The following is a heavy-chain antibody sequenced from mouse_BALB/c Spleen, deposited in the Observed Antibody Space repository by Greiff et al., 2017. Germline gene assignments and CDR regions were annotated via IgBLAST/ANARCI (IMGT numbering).Heavy chain of an antibody. D-gene: IGHD2-1*01. CDR3: ARDNGNYRSAMDY. CDR1: GFTFSSYG. V-gene: IGHV5-6-3*01. CDR2: INSNGGST. Sequence: VQLQQSGGGLVQPGGSLKLSCAASGFTFSSYGMSWVRQTPDKRLELVATINSNGGSTYYPDSVKGRFTISRDNAKNTLYLQMSSLKSEDTAMYYCARDNGNYRSAMDYWGQGTSVTVSS. J-gene: IGHJ4*01.